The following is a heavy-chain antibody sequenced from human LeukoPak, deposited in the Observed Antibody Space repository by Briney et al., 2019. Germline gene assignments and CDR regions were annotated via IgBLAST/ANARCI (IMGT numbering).Heavy chain of an antibody. Sequence: GGSLRLSCAASGFTFSSYAMSWVRQAPGKGLEWVSIIRGSDGITYYADSVKGRFTISRGNSKNTLYLQMNSLRAEDTAVYYCAKVVTLIVVAPADYWGQGTLVTVSS. V-gene: IGHV3-23*01. CDR1: GFTFSSYA. J-gene: IGHJ4*02. CDR3: AKVVTLIVVAPADY. CDR2: IRGSDGIT. D-gene: IGHD3-22*01.